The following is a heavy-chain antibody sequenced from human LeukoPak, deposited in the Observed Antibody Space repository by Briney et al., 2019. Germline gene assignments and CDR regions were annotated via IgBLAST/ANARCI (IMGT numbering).Heavy chain of an antibody. CDR3: ARNRRAVREVIIVDAFDI. V-gene: IGHV1-69*13. CDR2: IIPIFGTA. CDR1: GGTFSSYA. Sequence: SVKVSCKASGGTFSSYAISWVRQAPGQGLEWMGGIIPIFGTANYAQKFQGRVTITADESTSTAYMELSSLRSEDTAVYYCARNRRAVREVIIVDAFDIWGQGTMVTVSS. D-gene: IGHD3-10*01. J-gene: IGHJ3*02.